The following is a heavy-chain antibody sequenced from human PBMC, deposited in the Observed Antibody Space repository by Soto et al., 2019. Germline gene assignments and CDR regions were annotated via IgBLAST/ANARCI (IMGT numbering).Heavy chain of an antibody. CDR2: ISAYNGNT. V-gene: IGHV1-18*01. CDR3: GGDRYSSSWLAIDF. Sequence: QVQLVQSGAEVKKPGASVKVSCKASGYTFTSYGISWVRQAPGQGLEWMGWISAYNGNTNYAQKLQGRVTMTTDTAPSTTYKGVRRLRTDDTAVDYLGGDRYSSSWLAIDFWGQGTLVTVSS. CDR1: GYTFTSYG. J-gene: IGHJ4*02. D-gene: IGHD6-13*01.